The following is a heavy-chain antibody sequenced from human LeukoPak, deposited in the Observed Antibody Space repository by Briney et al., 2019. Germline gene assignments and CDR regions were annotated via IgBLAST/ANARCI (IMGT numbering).Heavy chain of an antibody. CDR1: GFAFNGYY. CDR2: INQDGSDK. Sequence: GGSLRLSCAASGFAFNGYYMSWVRQAPGKGLEWVANINQDGSDKYYVDSVKGRFTISRDNAKKSVCLQMNSLRAEDTAIYYCAKDGDGYSEHPYDYWGQGTLVTVSP. J-gene: IGHJ4*02. CDR3: AKDGDGYSEHPYDY. D-gene: IGHD5-24*01. V-gene: IGHV3-7*01.